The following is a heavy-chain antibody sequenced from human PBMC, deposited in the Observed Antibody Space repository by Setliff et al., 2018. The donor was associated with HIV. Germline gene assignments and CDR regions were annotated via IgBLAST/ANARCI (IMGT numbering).Heavy chain of an antibody. D-gene: IGHD4-17*01. V-gene: IGHV3-73*01. CDR3: AVSPDGDCATTECANWFDP. J-gene: IGHJ5*02. Sequence: LRLSCATSEFTFSSYAMGWVRQASGKGLEWVGRIKTKPNSYATAHAESVKGRFTISRDDSQNTAYLQMNSLRTEDTAVYFCAVSPDGDCATTECANWFDPWGQGTQVTVSS. CDR1: EFTFSSYA. CDR2: IKTKPNSYAT.